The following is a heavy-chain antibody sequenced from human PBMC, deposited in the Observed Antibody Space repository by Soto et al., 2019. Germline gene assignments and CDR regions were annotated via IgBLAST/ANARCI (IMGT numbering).Heavy chain of an antibody. CDR1: GGTFSSYA. V-gene: IGHV1-69*01. D-gene: IGHD2-21*02. Sequence: QVKLWQSGAEVKKPGSSVKVSCKASGGTFSSYAISWVRQAPGQWLEWMGGIIPIFGTANYAQKFQGRVTITADETTSTAYKELSSLRSEDTAVYYCARGAPPLVVVTARFYGMDVWGQGTTVTVSS. CDR2: IIPIFGTA. J-gene: IGHJ6*02. CDR3: ARGAPPLVVVTARFYGMDV.